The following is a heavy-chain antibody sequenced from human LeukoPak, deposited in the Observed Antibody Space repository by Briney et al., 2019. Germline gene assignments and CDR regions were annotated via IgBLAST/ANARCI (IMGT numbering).Heavy chain of an antibody. J-gene: IGHJ6*02. Sequence: ASVKVSCKASGYTFTSYDINWVRQATGQGLEWMGWMNPNSGNTGYAQKFQGRVTTTRNTSISTAYMELSSLRSEDTAVYYCARVPYYYSSGFFYSYGMDVWGQGTTVTVSS. CDR2: MNPNSGNT. D-gene: IGHD3-22*01. CDR1: GYTFTSYD. CDR3: ARVPYYYSSGFFYSYGMDV. V-gene: IGHV1-8*03.